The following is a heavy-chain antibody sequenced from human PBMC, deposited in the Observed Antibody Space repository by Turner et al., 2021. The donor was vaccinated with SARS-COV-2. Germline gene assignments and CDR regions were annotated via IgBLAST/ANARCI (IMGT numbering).Heavy chain of an antibody. D-gene: IGHD3-16*01. CDR2: VHPRDGRT. CDR1: GYTLTNNY. J-gene: IGHJ6*02. CDR3: ARVGGLRPNDYYYYGMDV. Sequence: QVQLVQSGAEVKKSGASVKVSCKASGYTLTNNYMNWVRQAPGQGLEWMGIVHPRDGRTRYAQSLQGRVTMTVDTSTSTVYMELSSLRSEDTAVYYCARVGGLRPNDYYYYGMDVWGQGTTVTVSS. V-gene: IGHV1-46*04.